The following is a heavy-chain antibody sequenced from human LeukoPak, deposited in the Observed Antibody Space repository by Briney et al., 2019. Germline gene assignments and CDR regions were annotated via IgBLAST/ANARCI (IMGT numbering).Heavy chain of an antibody. CDR1: GFTFNNYW. V-gene: IGHV3-7*04. Sequence: GGSLRLSCAASGFTFNNYWMSWVRQVPGKGLECVANVKKDGSEKFYVDSVKGRFTISRDNAKNSLYLQMNGLRAEDTAVYYCSRPSRGSTPDYWGQGTLVTVSS. J-gene: IGHJ4*02. CDR2: VKKDGSEK. D-gene: IGHD1-26*01. CDR3: SRPSRGSTPDY.